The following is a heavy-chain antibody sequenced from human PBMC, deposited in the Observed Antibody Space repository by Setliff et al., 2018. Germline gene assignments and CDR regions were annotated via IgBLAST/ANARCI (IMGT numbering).Heavy chain of an antibody. J-gene: IGHJ3*01. Sequence: SGGSLRLSCAASGFTFSSYWMHWVRQAPGKGLMWVSRVNSDGSSTSYADSVKGRFTISRDNAKNTLYLQMNSLRAEDTAVYYCARVVMGAIRAFDVWGQGTMVTVS. CDR3: ARVVMGAIRAFDV. D-gene: IGHD1-26*01. CDR1: GFTFSSYW. CDR2: VNSDGSST. V-gene: IGHV3-74*01.